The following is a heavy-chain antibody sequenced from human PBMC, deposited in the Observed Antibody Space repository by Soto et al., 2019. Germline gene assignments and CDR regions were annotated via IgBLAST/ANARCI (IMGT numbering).Heavy chain of an antibody. V-gene: IGHV4-34*01. D-gene: IGHD3-9*01. Sequence: PSETLSLTCAVYGGSFSGYYWSWIRQPPGKGLEWIGEINHSGSTNYNPSLKSRVTISVDTSKNQFSLKLSSVTAADTAVYYCARGLEHPVGFLPVSFYFDYGGRETLVTVSS. CDR3: ARGLEHPVGFLPVSFYFDY. CDR1: GGSFSGYY. J-gene: IGHJ4*02. CDR2: INHSGST.